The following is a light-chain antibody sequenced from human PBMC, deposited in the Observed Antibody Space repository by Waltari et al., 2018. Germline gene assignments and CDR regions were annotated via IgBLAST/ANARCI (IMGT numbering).Light chain of an antibody. CDR3: QQYNDWPLT. CDR2: GAS. J-gene: IGKJ1*01. V-gene: IGKV3-15*01. CDR1: QSVNSR. Sequence: EIVMTQSPATLSASPGERVTLSCRASQSVNSRLARYQQKPGKAPTLLIYGASTRATGIPARFSGSGSATEFTLTISSLQSEDFAVYYCQQYNDWPLTFGQGTKVEIK.